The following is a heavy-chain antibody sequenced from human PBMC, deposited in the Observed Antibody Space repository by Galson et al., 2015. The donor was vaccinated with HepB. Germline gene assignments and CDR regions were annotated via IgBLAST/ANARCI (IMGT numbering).Heavy chain of an antibody. V-gene: IGHV1-46*01. Sequence: SVKVSCKASGYTFTSYYMHWVRQAPGQGLEWMGIINPSGGSTSYAQKFQGRVTMTRDTSTSTVYMELSSLRSEDTAVYYCAGELQIAAAGIYYGMDVWGQGTTVTVSS. CDR1: GYTFTSYY. CDR2: INPSGGST. D-gene: IGHD6-13*01. CDR3: AGELQIAAAGIYYGMDV. J-gene: IGHJ6*02.